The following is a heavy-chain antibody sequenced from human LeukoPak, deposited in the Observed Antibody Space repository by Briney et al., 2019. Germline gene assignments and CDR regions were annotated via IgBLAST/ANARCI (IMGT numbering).Heavy chain of an antibody. CDR2: IASDGNDK. D-gene: IGHD3-22*01. J-gene: IGHJ4*02. Sequence: PGGSLRLSCAASAFTFRNYAMHWLRQAPGKGLEWVAVIASDGNDKHLADSVKGRFTISRDNSRNTLYLQMNSLRAEDTAVYYCARWFSGYINYWGQGTLVTVSP. V-gene: IGHV3-30*03. CDR3: ARWFSGYINY. CDR1: AFTFRNYA.